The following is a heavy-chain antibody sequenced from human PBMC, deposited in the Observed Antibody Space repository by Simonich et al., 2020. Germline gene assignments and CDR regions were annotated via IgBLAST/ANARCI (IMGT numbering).Heavy chain of an antibody. CDR3: ARDREVYGSGSYYNY. V-gene: IGHV3-7*01. CDR2: IKQDGSEK. J-gene: IGHJ4*02. D-gene: IGHD3-10*01. CDR1: GFTFSSYW. Sequence: EVQLVASGGGLVQPGGSLRLSCAASGFTFSSYWMSWVRQAPGKGLEWVANIKQDGSEKYYVDSVKGRFTISRDNAKNSLYLQMNSLRAEDTAVYYCARDREVYGSGSYYNYWGQGTLVTVSS.